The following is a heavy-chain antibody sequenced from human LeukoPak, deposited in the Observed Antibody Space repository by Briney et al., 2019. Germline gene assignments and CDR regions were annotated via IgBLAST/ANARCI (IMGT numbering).Heavy chain of an antibody. Sequence: PGGSLRLSCAASGFSLSRYWMSWVRQTPGKGLEWVANIKQDGTEGHYVDSVTGRFTVSRDNAKNSLYLQMNSLRAEDTAVYYCAREVGGSGSYWGQGTLVTVSS. CDR1: GFSLSRYW. J-gene: IGHJ4*02. CDR2: IKQDGTEG. CDR3: AREVGGSGSY. D-gene: IGHD3-10*01. V-gene: IGHV3-7*01.